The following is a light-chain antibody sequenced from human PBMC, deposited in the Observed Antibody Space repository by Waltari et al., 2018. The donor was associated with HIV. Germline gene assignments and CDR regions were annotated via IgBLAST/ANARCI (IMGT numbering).Light chain of an antibody. CDR3: AAWDESLNAWV. CDR1: RSNGGSND. Sequence: SLLPQPPSASWPPRPRVTFSSSGSRSNGGSNDVTWYQQVPGTAPKFLMYSNNKRPSGVPDRFSGSKSGTSASLAISGLQSDDEADYYCAAWDESLNAWVFGGGTRLTVL. V-gene: IGLV1-44*01. J-gene: IGLJ3*02. CDR2: SNN.